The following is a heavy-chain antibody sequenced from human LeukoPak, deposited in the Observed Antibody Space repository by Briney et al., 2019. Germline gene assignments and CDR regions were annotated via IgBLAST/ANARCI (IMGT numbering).Heavy chain of an antibody. CDR3: ARSSYSSSSSV. Sequence: GGSLRLSCAASGFTFSNAWMNWVRRAPGKGLEWVASINSDGSEGYYADVVKGRFTISRDNAKNSLYLQINSLRAEDTAVYYCARSSYSSSSSVWGQGTMVTVSS. CDR1: GFTFSNAW. CDR2: INSDGSEG. D-gene: IGHD6-6*01. J-gene: IGHJ3*01. V-gene: IGHV3-7*03.